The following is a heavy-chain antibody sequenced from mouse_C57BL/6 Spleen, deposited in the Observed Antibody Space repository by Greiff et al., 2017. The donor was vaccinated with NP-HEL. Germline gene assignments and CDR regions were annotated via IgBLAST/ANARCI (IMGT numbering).Heavy chain of an antibody. V-gene: IGHV1-4*01. D-gene: IGHD3-2*02. CDR3: ARSGSSGAAWFAY. CDR2: INPSSGYT. J-gene: IGHJ3*01. CDR1: SYTFTSYT. Sequence: QVQLKESGAELARPGASVKMSCKASSYTFTSYTMHWVKQRPGQGLEWIGYINPSSGYTKYNQKFKDKATLTADKSSSTAYMQLSSLTSEDSAVYYCARSGSSGAAWFAYWGQGTLVTVSA.